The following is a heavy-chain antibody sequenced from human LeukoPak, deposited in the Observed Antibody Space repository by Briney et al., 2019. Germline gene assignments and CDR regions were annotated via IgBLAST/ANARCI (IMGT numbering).Heavy chain of an antibody. Sequence: SETLSLTCTVSGGSISSGFYYWSWIRQPAGKGLEWIGRIYSSGTANYNPSLKSRVTISVDTSKNQFSLKLSSVTAADTAVYYCAREGKNYDILTGYRGGYFDYWGQGTLVTVSS. CDR2: IYSSGTA. J-gene: IGHJ4*02. V-gene: IGHV4-61*02. D-gene: IGHD3-9*01. CDR3: AREGKNYDILTGYRGGYFDY. CDR1: GGSISSGFYY.